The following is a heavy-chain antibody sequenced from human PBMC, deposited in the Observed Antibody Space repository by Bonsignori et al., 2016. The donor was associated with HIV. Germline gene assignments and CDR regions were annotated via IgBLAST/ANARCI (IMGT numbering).Heavy chain of an antibody. CDR2: IDQDGSER. Sequence: GGSLRLSCAASGITFSRYWMSWVRQAPGRGLEWVANIDQDGSERDYVDSVKGRFTISRDNANNSLYLQMNSLRAEDTAVYYCASRPSRYGGKDNWGQGTLVTVSS. V-gene: IGHV3-7*03. D-gene: IGHD4-23*01. CDR1: GITFSRYW. CDR3: ASRPSRYGGKDN. J-gene: IGHJ4*02.